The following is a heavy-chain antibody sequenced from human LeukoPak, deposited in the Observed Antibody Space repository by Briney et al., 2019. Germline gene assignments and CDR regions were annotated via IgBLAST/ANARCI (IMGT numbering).Heavy chain of an antibody. CDR1: GFTFSDYY. Sequence: GGSLRLSCAASGFTFSDYYMSWIRQAPGKGLEWVSYISSSGSTIYYADSVKGRFTISRDNAKNSLYLQMNSLRAEDTVVYYCARRGQWLVPFWFDPWGQGTLVTVSS. CDR3: ARRGQWLVPFWFDP. CDR2: ISSSGSTI. D-gene: IGHD6-19*01. V-gene: IGHV3-11*01. J-gene: IGHJ5*02.